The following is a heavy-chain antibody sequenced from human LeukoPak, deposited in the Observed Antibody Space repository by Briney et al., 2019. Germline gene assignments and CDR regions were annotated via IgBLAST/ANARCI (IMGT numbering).Heavy chain of an antibody. V-gene: IGHV3-21*01. J-gene: IGHJ4*02. Sequence: GGSLRLSCAASGFTFSSYSINWVRQAPGKGLEWVSSISSSSRYIYSADSVKGRFTISRDNAKNSLYLQMNSLRAEDTAVYYCARGGIAAAGYYFDYWGQGTLVTVSS. CDR3: ARGGIAAAGYYFDY. D-gene: IGHD6-25*01. CDR1: GFTFSSYS. CDR2: ISSSSRYI.